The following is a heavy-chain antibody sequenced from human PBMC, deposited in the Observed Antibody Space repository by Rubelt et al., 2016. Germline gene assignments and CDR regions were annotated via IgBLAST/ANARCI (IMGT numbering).Heavy chain of an antibody. V-gene: IGHV4-59*01. CDR2: IYYSGNT. Sequence: QVQLQESGPGLVKPSETLSLTCTVSGDSISVYYWSWIRQPPGKGLAWIGHIYYSGNTYYNPSLKRRVTMSTDTSKKQFSLRLTSVTAADTAVYYCARGLDFGSAFDIWGQGTMVTVSS. CDR3: ARGLDFGSAFDI. D-gene: IGHD3/OR15-3a*01. J-gene: IGHJ3*02. CDR1: GDSISVYY.